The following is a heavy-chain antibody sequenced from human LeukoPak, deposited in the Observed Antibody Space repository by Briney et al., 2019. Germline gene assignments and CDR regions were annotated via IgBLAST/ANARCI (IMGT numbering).Heavy chain of an antibody. D-gene: IGHD7-27*01. CDR2: TRNKANSYTT. V-gene: IGHV3-72*01. CDR3: ASANWGAAFDI. Sequence: QPGGSLRLSCAASGFTFSDHYMDWVRQAPGKGLEWVGRTRNKANSYTTEYAASVKGRFTISRDDSKNSLYLQMNSLKTEDTAVYYCASANWGAAFDIWGQGTMVTVPS. CDR1: GFTFSDHY. J-gene: IGHJ3*02.